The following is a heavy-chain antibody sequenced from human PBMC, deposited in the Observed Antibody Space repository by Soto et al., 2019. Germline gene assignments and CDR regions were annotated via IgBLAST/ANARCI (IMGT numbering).Heavy chain of an antibody. CDR3: ARDLEAYCSGDCYSGFDY. Sequence: ASVKVSCKASGGTFFNYALGWVRQAPGQGLEWMGGIIPLFGTTNYAPRFQGRVTITAGKSTSTAYMELSRLRSDDTALYYCARDLEAYCSGDCYSGFDYWGQGTLVTVSS. J-gene: IGHJ4*02. CDR1: GGTFFNYA. V-gene: IGHV1-69*06. CDR2: IIPLFGTT. D-gene: IGHD2-21*02.